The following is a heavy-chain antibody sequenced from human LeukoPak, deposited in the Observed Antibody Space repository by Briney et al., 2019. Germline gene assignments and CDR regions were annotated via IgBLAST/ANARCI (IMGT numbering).Heavy chain of an antibody. CDR1: GFTFSSYA. Sequence: GGSLRLSCAASGFTFSSYAMSWVRQAPGKGLEGVSAISGSGGSTYYADSVKGRFTISRDNSKNTLYLQMNSLRAEDTAVYYCAKGVYYYDSSGYYYTYYFDYWGQGTLVTVSS. CDR3: AKGVYYYDSSGYYYTYYFDY. CDR2: ISGSGGST. D-gene: IGHD3-22*01. J-gene: IGHJ4*02. V-gene: IGHV3-23*01.